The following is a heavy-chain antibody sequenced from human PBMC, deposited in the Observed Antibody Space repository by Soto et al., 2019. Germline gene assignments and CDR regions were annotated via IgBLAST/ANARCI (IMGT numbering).Heavy chain of an antibody. CDR1: GFTFRNYA. Sequence: QAGGSLRLSCAASGFTFRNYAMHWVRQAPGKGLEWVATISYDGDNKYYTDSVKGPFTISRDNSKNTLYLQMNSLRPEDTAVYYCARPWGQLSTYYYGMDTWGQGTTVTVSS. V-gene: IGHV3-30-3*01. D-gene: IGHD3-16*01. J-gene: IGHJ6*02. CDR2: ISYDGDNK. CDR3: ARPWGQLSTYYYGMDT.